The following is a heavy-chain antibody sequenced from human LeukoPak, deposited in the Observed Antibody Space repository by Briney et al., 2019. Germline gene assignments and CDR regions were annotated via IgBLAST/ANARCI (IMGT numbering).Heavy chain of an antibody. Sequence: PGGSLRLSCVVSGFSFSNAWMTWVRQASGKGLEWVGRIKSKTNGGTPDYAAPVKGRFTISRDDSKSTLYLQMNSLETEDTATYYCATEGGSGWYGHFDHWGQGTLVTVSS. D-gene: IGHD6-19*01. CDR2: IKSKTNGGTP. J-gene: IGHJ4*02. V-gene: IGHV3-15*01. CDR1: GFSFSNAW. CDR3: ATEGGSGWYGHFDH.